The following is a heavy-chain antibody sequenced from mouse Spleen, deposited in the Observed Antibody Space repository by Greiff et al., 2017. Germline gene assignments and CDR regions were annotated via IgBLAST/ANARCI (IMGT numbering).Heavy chain of an antibody. CDR1: GYSITGGYY. Sequence: EVKLVESGPGLVKPSQSLSITCSVSGYSITGGYYWNWIRQFRGNHQGWMGYKTYDGSNNYNPTLKNRTSITRDTSKNQFFLKLNSVTTEDTATYYCARRGSNWYCDVWGAGTTVTVSS. CDR2: KTYDGSN. J-gene: IGHJ1*01. V-gene: IGHV3-6*02. CDR3: ARRGSNWYCDV. D-gene: IGHD5-1*01.